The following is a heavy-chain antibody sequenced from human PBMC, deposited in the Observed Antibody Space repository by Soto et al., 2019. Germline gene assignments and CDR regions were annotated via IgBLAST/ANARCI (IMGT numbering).Heavy chain of an antibody. CDR2: ISGSGGST. CDR1: GFTFSSYA. V-gene: IGHV3-23*01. J-gene: IGHJ6*02. CDR3: AKALIAAAGSDYYYYYGMDV. D-gene: IGHD6-13*01. Sequence: EVQLLESGGGLVQPGGSLRLSCAASGFTFSSYAMSWVRQAPGKGLEWVSAISGSGGSTYYADSVKGRFTISRDNSKNTLYLQMNSLRAEDTAVYYCAKALIAAAGSDYYYYYGMDVWGQGTTVTVSS.